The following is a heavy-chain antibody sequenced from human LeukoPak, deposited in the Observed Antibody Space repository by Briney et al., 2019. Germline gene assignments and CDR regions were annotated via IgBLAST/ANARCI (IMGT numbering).Heavy chain of an antibody. V-gene: IGHV7-4-1*02. J-gene: IGHJ3*02. CDR3: ARVEWSDAFDI. CDR2: INTNTGNP. CDR1: GYTFTTYG. Sequence: ASVKVSCKASGYTFTTYGVNWVRQALGQGLEWMGWINTNTGNPTYGQGFTGRFVFSLDTSVSTAYLQISSLKAEDSAVYYCARVEWSDAFDIWGQGTMVTVSS. D-gene: IGHD3-3*01.